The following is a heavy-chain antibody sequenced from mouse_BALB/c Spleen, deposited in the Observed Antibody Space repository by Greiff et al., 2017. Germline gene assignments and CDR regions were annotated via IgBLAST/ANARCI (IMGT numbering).Heavy chain of an antibody. CDR3: TRGETFMDY. Sequence: QVQLQQPGAELVRPGASVKLSCKAPGYTFTSYWINWVKQRPGQGLEWIGNIYPSDSYTNYNQKFKDKATLTVDKSSSTAYMQLSSPTSEDSAVYYCTRGETFMDYWGQGTSVTVSS. J-gene: IGHJ4*01. CDR1: GYTFTSYW. V-gene: IGHV1-69*02. CDR2: IYPSDSYT.